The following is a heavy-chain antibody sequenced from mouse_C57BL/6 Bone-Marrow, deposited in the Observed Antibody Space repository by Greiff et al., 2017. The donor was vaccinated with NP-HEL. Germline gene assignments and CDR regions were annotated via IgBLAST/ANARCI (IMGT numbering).Heavy chain of an antibody. J-gene: IGHJ4*01. CDR2: INPYNGGT. D-gene: IGHD2-2*01. Sequence: VQLKESGPVLVKPGASVKMSCKASGYTFTDYYMNWVKQSHGKSLEWIGVINPYNGGTSYNQKFKGKATLTVDKSSSTAYMELNSLTSEDSAVYYCARWLPSYYYAMDYWGQGTSVTVSS. V-gene: IGHV1-19*01. CDR1: GYTFTDYY. CDR3: ARWLPSYYYAMDY.